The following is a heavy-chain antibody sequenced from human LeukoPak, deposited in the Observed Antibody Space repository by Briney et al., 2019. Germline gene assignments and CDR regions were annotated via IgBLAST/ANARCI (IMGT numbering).Heavy chain of an antibody. Sequence: GASLQISCEGSGSIFSNYWIGWVRPLPGKGLEWMGIIYPGDYETRYSPFFQGLVTISVDKSISTAYLQWSSLKASDTAMYYCAIPPGYCGNDCSFDHWGQGTLVTVSS. V-gene: IGHV5-51*01. J-gene: IGHJ4*02. CDR2: IYPGDYET. CDR1: GSIFSNYW. CDR3: AIPPGYCGNDCSFDH. D-gene: IGHD2-21*02.